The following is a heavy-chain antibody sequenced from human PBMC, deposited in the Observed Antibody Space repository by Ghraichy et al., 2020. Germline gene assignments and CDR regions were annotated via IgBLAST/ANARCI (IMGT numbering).Heavy chain of an antibody. CDR1: GFTFSSYA. CDR3: ASWKSGSSSPVIDY. CDR2: ISYDGSNK. D-gene: IGHD1-26*01. V-gene: IGHV3-30-3*01. Sequence: LSLTCAASGFTFSSYAMHWVRQAPGKGLEWVAVISYDGSNKYYADSVKGRFTISRDNSKNTLYLQMNSLRAEDTAVYYCASWKSGSSSPVIDYWGQGTLVTVSS. J-gene: IGHJ4*02.